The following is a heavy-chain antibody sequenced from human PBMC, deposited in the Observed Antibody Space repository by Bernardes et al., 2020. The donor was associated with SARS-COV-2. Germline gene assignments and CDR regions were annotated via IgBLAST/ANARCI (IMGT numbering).Heavy chain of an antibody. CDR3: ARGGRVDIVVVPAAMLPGY. D-gene: IGHD2-2*03. Sequence: ASVKVSCKASGYTFTSYAMHWVRQAPGQRLEWMGWINAGNGNTKYSQKFQGRVTITRDTSASTAYMELSSLRSEDTAVYYCARGGRVDIVVVPAAMLPGYWGQGTLVTVSS. V-gene: IGHV1-3*01. CDR2: INAGNGNT. J-gene: IGHJ4*02. CDR1: GYTFTSYA.